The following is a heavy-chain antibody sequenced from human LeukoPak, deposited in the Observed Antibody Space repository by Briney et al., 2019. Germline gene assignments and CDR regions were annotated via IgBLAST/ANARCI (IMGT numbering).Heavy chain of an antibody. J-gene: IGHJ3*02. CDR2: LSLDGSEK. Sequence: PGGSLRLSCAASGFTFNSYWMNWVRQAPGKGLEWVASLSLDGSEKYYVGSVKGRFTISRDNAQKSPYLRMNSLRAEDTAVYYCARDSEKSSSFAFDIWGQGTMVTVSS. V-gene: IGHV3-7*03. CDR3: ARDSEKSSSFAFDI. CDR1: GFTFNSYW. D-gene: IGHD6-13*01.